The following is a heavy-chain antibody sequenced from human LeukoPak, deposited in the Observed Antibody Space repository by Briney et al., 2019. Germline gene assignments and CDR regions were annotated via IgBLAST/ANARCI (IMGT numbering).Heavy chain of an antibody. CDR2: ISSSGSTI. Sequence: GGTLRLTCAASGFTFSSYEMNWVRQAPGKGLEWVSYISSSGSTIYYADPVKGRFTISRDTAKNSPYLQMNSLRADDTADYYSARDTEDSYGYDYWVQGTLITVTS. V-gene: IGHV3-48*03. CDR3: ARDTEDSYGYDY. CDR1: GFTFSSYE. D-gene: IGHD3-22*01. J-gene: IGHJ4*02.